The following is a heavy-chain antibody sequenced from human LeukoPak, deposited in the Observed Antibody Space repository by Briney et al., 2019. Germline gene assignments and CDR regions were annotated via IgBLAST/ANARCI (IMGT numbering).Heavy chain of an antibody. CDR1: GGSISSYY. D-gene: IGHD3-10*01. J-gene: IGHJ4*02. CDR2: IYTSGST. V-gene: IGHV4-4*07. Sequence: PSETLPLTCTVSGGSISSYYWSWIRQPAGKGLEWIGRIYTSGSTNYNPSLKSRVPMSVDTSKNQFSLKLSSVTAADTAVYYCARSRYYYGSGSYPFDYWGQGTLVTVSS. CDR3: ARSRYYYGSGSYPFDY.